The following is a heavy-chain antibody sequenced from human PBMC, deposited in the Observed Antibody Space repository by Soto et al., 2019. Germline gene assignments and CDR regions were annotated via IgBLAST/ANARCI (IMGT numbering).Heavy chain of an antibody. CDR1: GFTFSSYS. V-gene: IGHV3-23*01. J-gene: IGHJ4*02. D-gene: IGHD3-10*02. CDR3: AKKVNSCSGSQYFDY. CDR2: FRAGGDDGTT. Sequence: PGGSLRLSCVASGFTFSSYSMSWVRQAPGKGLEWVSGFRAGGDDGTTYYADSVKGRFTISRDNSKNTLFLQMNSLRAEDTAIYYCAKKVNSCSGSQYFDYFGQGTLVTVSS.